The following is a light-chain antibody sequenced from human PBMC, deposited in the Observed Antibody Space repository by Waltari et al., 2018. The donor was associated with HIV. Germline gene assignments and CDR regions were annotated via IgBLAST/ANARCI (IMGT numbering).Light chain of an antibody. CDR3: ASWDDTLNGPL. CDR1: TSNIGSNT. Sequence: QSVLTQPPSASGTPGKRVTISCSGSTSNIGSNTVNWYQQLAGTAPKLVIYSDQQRPSGVPDRFSGSKSDTSASLAISRLRSEDEADYYCASWDDTLNGPLFGGGTKLTVL. CDR2: SDQ. V-gene: IGLV1-44*01. J-gene: IGLJ2*01.